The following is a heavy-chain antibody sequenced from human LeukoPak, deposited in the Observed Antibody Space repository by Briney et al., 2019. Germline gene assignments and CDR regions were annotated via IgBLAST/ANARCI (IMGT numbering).Heavy chain of an antibody. D-gene: IGHD3-3*01. V-gene: IGHV4-4*02. CDR3: ARGGVTIFGVATPTNWFDP. CDR1: GGSISSSNW. Sequence: SETLSLTCAVSGGSISSSNWWNWVRQPPGKGLEWIGQIYHSGSTNYNPSLKSRVTISVDTSKNQFSLKLSSVTAADTAVYYCARGGVTIFGVATPTNWFDPWGQGTLVTVSS. J-gene: IGHJ5*02. CDR2: IYHSGST.